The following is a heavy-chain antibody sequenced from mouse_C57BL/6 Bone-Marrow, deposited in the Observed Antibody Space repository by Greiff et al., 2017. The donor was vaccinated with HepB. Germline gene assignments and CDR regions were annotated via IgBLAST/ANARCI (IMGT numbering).Heavy chain of an antibody. CDR1: GYTFTDYY. J-gene: IGHJ2*01. D-gene: IGHD2-4*01. Sequence: EVQLQQSGPELVKPGASVKISCKASGYTFTDYYMNWVKQSHGKSLEWIGDINPNNGGTSYNQKFKGKATLTVDKSSSTAYMELRSLTSEDSAVYYCARSCYDYDRYFDYWGQGTTLTVSS. CDR3: ARSCYDYDRYFDY. CDR2: INPNNGGT. V-gene: IGHV1-26*01.